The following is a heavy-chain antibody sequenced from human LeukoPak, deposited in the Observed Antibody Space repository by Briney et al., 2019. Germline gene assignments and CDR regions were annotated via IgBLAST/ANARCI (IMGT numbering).Heavy chain of an antibody. CDR3: AKQAEDFGDSKTDY. CDR1: GFTFSSYS. CDR2: ISSSSSYI. Sequence: GGSLRLSCAASGFTFSSYSMNWVRQAPGKGLEWVSSISSSSSYIYYADSVKGRFTISRDNAKNSLYLQMNGLRAEDTAVYYCAKQAEDFGDSKTDYWGQGTLVTVSS. D-gene: IGHD4-17*01. J-gene: IGHJ4*02. V-gene: IGHV3-21*01.